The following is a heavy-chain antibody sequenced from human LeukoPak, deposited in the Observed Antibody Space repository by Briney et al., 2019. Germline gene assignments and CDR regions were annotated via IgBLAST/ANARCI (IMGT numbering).Heavy chain of an antibody. CDR1: GGSFSGYY. D-gene: IGHD2-15*01. CDR2: INYSGST. J-gene: IGHJ4*02. V-gene: IGHV4-34*01. Sequence: PSETLSLTCAVYGGSFSGYYWSWIRQPPGKGLEWIGEINYSGSTNYNPSLKSRVTISVDTSKNQFSLKLNSVTAADTAVYYCARECCSGVSRYYFDYWGQGTLVTVSS. CDR3: ARECCSGVSRYYFDY.